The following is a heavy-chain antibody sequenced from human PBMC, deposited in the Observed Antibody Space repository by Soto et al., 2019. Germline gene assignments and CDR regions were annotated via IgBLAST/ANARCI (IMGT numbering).Heavy chain of an antibody. CDR2: IIPIFGTA. Sequence: QVQLVQSGAEVKKPGSSVKVSCKASGGTFSSYAISWVRQAPGQGLEWMGGIIPIFGTANYAQKFQGRVTITADKSTSTAYMALSSLRSEDTAVYYCARADVVVVAPTVFLPYYGMDVWGQGTTVTVSS. D-gene: IGHD2-15*01. J-gene: IGHJ6*02. CDR1: GGTFSSYA. V-gene: IGHV1-69*06. CDR3: ARADVVVVAPTVFLPYYGMDV.